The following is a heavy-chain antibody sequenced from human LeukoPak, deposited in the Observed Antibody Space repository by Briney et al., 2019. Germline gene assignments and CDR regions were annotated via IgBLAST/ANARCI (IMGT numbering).Heavy chain of an antibody. Sequence: GGSLRLSCVASGFTFTNYAMSWVRQAPGKGLEWVANIKPDGTTKFYVDSVKGRFTISRDNALNSLYLQMNSLRAEDTAIYYCARSIPYGTTWYGRSDYWGQGTLVTVSP. V-gene: IGHV3-7*03. D-gene: IGHD6-13*01. CDR2: IKPDGTTK. CDR1: GFTFTNYA. CDR3: ARSIPYGTTWYGRSDY. J-gene: IGHJ4*02.